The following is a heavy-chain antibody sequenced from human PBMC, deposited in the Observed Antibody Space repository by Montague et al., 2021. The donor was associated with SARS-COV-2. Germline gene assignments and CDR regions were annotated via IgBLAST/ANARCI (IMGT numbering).Heavy chain of an antibody. D-gene: IGHD2-15*01. Sequence: SETLSLTCTVSGGSISSYYWSWIRQPPGRGLEWIGYIYYSGSTNYNPSLKSRVTISVDTSKNQFSLKLSSVTAADTAVYYCARLSLGYCSGGCFDAFDIWGQGTMVTVSS. V-gene: IGHV4-59*01. J-gene: IGHJ3*02. CDR2: IYYSGST. CDR1: GGSISSYY. CDR3: ARLSLGYCSGGCFDAFDI.